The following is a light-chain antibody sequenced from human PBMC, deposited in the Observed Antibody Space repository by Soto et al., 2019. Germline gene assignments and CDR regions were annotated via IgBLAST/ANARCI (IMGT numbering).Light chain of an antibody. CDR1: SSNIGVNT. CDR2: NND. CDR3: AAWDDTLKGYV. Sequence: QPVLTRPPSASGTPGQRVTISCSGSSSNIGVNTVNWYQQLPGTAPKLLIYNNDQRPSGVPDRFSGSKSGTSASLAISGLQSEDEADYYCAAWDDTLKGYVFGTGTKLTVL. V-gene: IGLV1-44*01. J-gene: IGLJ1*01.